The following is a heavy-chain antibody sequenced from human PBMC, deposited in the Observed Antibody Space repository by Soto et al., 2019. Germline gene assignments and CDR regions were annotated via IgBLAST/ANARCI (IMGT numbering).Heavy chain of an antibody. J-gene: IGHJ4*02. V-gene: IGHV3-23*01. CDR3: AKSWYRRGYSGQPGDY. CDR2: ISGSGGST. D-gene: IGHD5-12*01. CDR1: GFTFSSYA. Sequence: PWGSLRLSCAASGFTFSSYAMSWVRQAPGKGLEWVSAISGSGGSTYYADSVKGRFTISRDNSKNMLYLQMNSLRAEDTAVHYCAKSWYRRGYSGQPGDYWGQGTLVTVSS.